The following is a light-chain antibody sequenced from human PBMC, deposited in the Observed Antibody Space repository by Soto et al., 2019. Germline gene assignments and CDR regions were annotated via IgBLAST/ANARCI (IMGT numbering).Light chain of an antibody. Sequence: EFVLTQSPGTLSLSPGERATLSCRASQTVRNNYLAWYQQRPGQAPRLLIYAASTRATGIPARFSGSGSGTEFILTISSLQSEDFAVYYCQQYNDWPETFGQGTKV. V-gene: IGKV3-15*01. CDR1: QTVRNN. J-gene: IGKJ1*01. CDR3: QQYNDWPET. CDR2: AAS.